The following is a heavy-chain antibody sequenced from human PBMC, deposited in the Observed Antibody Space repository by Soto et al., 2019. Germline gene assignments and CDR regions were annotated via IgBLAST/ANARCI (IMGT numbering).Heavy chain of an antibody. CDR3: AAGGTRWLHSPFDY. D-gene: IGHD1-1*01. Sequence: QVQLVQSGAEVKKPGASVKVSCKVSGHTLTELSMHWVRQAPGKGLEWMGGFDPEDGETISAQNFQGRGTLTEDTSTDSTYLELSSLRSEDTAVYYCAAGGTRWLHSPFDYWGQGTLITISS. CDR1: GHTLTELS. V-gene: IGHV1-24*01. CDR2: FDPEDGET. J-gene: IGHJ4*02.